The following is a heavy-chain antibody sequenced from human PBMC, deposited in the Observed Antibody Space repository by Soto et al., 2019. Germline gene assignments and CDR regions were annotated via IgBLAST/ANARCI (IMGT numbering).Heavy chain of an antibody. CDR2: INHSGST. D-gene: IGHD2-8*02. J-gene: IGHJ4*02. CDR3: ARDKITGLFDY. CDR1: GGSFSGYY. Sequence: SETLSLTCAVYGGSFSGYYWTWIRQPPGTGLEWIGEINHSGSTNYNPSLKSRVTISVDTSKNQFSLKLTSVTAADTAVYYCARDKITGLFDYWGQGTLVHRLL. V-gene: IGHV4-34*01.